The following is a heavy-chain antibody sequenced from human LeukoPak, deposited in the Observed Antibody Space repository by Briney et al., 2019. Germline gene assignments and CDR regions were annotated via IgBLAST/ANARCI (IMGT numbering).Heavy chain of an antibody. CDR3: AKEVGPDLGA. J-gene: IGHJ4*02. Sequence: GGSLRLSCAASGFTFSSYAIHWVRQPPGKGLEWVAIIWYDGSKTYYAESVKGRFTISRDNSNNMAYPQMSSLRVEDTAVYFCAKEVGPDLGAWGQGTLVTVSS. CDR2: IWYDGSKT. V-gene: IGHV3-33*06. CDR1: GFTFSSYA. D-gene: IGHD1-26*01.